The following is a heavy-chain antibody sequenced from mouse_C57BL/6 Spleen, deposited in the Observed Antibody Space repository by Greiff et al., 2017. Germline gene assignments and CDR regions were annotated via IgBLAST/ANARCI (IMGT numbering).Heavy chain of an antibody. J-gene: IGHJ4*01. CDR1: GYTFTSYW. CDR3: ARKVYSHYAMDY. D-gene: IGHD2-12*01. Sequence: QVQLQQPGAELVKPGASVKLSCKASGYTFTSYWMHWVKQRPGQGLEWIGMIHPNSGSTNYNEKFKSKATLTVDKSSSTAYMQLSSLTSEDSAVYYCARKVYSHYAMDYWGQGTSVTVSS. V-gene: IGHV1-64*01. CDR2: IHPNSGST.